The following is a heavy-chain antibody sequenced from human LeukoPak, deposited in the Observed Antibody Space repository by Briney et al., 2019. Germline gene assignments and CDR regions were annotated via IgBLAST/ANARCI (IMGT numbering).Heavy chain of an antibody. CDR1: GGSISSYY. CDR2: IYYSGST. D-gene: IGHD2-2*01. V-gene: IGHV4-59*01. CDR3: ARDTYYCSSTSCPYYYYYMDV. Sequence: LKTLSLTCTVSGGSISSYYWSWIRQPPGKGLEWIGYIYYSGSTNYNPSLKSRVTISVDTSKNQFSLKLSSVTAADTAVYYCARDTYYCSSTSCPYYYYYMDVWGKGTTVTVSS. J-gene: IGHJ6*03.